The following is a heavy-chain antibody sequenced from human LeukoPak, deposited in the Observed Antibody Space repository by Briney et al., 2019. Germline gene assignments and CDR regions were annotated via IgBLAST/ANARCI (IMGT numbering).Heavy chain of an antibody. J-gene: IGHJ6*02. CDR3: ARDLSYDFWTPYYYYGMDV. Sequence: QSGGSLRLSCAASGFTFSSYGMHWVRQAPGKGLEWVAVIWYDGSNKYYADSVKGRFTISRDNSKNTLYLQMNRLRAEDTAVYYCARDLSYDFWTPYYYYGMDVWGQGTTVTVSS. CDR1: GFTFSSYG. D-gene: IGHD3-3*01. V-gene: IGHV3-33*01. CDR2: IWYDGSNK.